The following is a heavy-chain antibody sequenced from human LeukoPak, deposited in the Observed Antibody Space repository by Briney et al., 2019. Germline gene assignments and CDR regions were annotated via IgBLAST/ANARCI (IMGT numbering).Heavy chain of an antibody. V-gene: IGHV4-59*01. Sequence: SETLSLTCTVSGCSISSYYWSWIRQPPGKGLEWIGYIYYSGSTNYNPSLKSRVTISVDTSKNQFSLKLSSVTAADTAVYYCARVIAAAWGWFDPWGQGTLVTVSS. J-gene: IGHJ5*02. CDR2: IYYSGST. CDR3: ARVIAAAWGWFDP. D-gene: IGHD6-13*01. CDR1: GCSISSYY.